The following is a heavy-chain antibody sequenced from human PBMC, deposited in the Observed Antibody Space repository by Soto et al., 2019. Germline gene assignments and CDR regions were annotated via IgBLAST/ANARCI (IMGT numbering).Heavy chain of an antibody. CDR1: GGSISSYY. D-gene: IGHD3-10*01. J-gene: IGHJ4*02. Sequence: QVQLQESGPGLVKPSETLSLTCTVSGGSISSYYWSWIRQPPGKGLEWIGYIYYSGSTNYNPSLKRRVTISVNTSKNPCSLKLNSMTAADTAVYYCARHNYGSGSTYFDYWGQGTLVTVSS. CDR2: IYYSGST. V-gene: IGHV4-59*08. CDR3: ARHNYGSGSTYFDY.